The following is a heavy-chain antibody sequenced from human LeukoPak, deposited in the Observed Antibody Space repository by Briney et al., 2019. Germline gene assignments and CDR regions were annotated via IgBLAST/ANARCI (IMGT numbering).Heavy chain of an antibody. CDR3: ARIYYDSSGYLVHRAVDP. Sequence: PSETLSLTCAVYGGSFSGYYWGWIRQPPGKGLEWIGSIYHSGSTYYNPSLKSRVTISVDTSKNQFSLKLSSVTAADTAVYYCARIYYDSSGYLVHRAVDPWGQGTLVTVSS. CDR1: GGSFSGYY. D-gene: IGHD3-22*01. V-gene: IGHV4-38-2*01. CDR2: IYHSGST. J-gene: IGHJ5*02.